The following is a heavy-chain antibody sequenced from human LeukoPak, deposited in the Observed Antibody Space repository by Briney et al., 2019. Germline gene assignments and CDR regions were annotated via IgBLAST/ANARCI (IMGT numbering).Heavy chain of an antibody. J-gene: IGHJ5*02. CDR1: GYTFTGYY. CDR2: INPNSGGT. Sequence: GASVKVSCKASGYTFTGYYMHWVRQAPGQGLEWMGWINPNSGGTNYAQKFQGRVTMTRDTSISTAYMELSRLRSGDTAVYYCARDSGTTGEVTFDPWGQGTLVTVSS. V-gene: IGHV1-2*02. D-gene: IGHD3-10*01. CDR3: ARDSGTTGEVTFDP.